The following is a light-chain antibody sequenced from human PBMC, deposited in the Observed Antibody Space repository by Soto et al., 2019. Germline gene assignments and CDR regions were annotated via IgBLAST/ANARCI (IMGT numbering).Light chain of an antibody. CDR2: AAS. J-gene: IGKJ1*01. V-gene: IGKV1-27*01. CDR3: QKYDSAPRT. CDR1: QDISNY. Sequence: DIQMTQSPSSLSASVGDRVTITCRASQDISNYLAWYQRKPGKVPKLLIYAASTFQSGVPSRFSGSGSGTDFTLTISSLQPEDVATYYCQKYDSAPRTFGQGTKVEIK.